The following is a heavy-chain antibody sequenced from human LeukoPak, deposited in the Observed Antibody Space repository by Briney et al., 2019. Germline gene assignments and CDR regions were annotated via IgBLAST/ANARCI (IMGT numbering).Heavy chain of an antibody. D-gene: IGHD6-13*01. CDR3: ARREGGSTWILYYFDY. CDR2: IDPSDSYT. CDR1: GYSFTSYW. J-gene: IGHJ4*02. Sequence: GESLRISCKGSGYSFTSYWISWVRQMPGKGLEWMGRIDPSDSYTNYSPSFQGHVTISADKSISTAYLQWSSLKASDTAMYYCARREGGSTWILYYFDYWGQGTLVTVSS. V-gene: IGHV5-10-1*01.